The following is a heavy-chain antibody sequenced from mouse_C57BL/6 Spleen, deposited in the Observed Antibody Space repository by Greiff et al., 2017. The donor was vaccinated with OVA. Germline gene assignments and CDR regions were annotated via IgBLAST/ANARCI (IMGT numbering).Heavy chain of an antibody. CDR1: GYSFTDYN. V-gene: IGHV1-39*01. Sequence: EVKLEESGPELVKPGASVKISCKASGYSFTDYNMNWVKQSHGKSLEWIGVINPNYGTTSYNQKFKGKATLTVDQSSSTAYMQLNSLTSEDSAVXYCATETLDSSVPWFAYWGQGTLVTVSA. CDR3: ATETLDSSVPWFAY. J-gene: IGHJ3*01. CDR2: INPNYGTT. D-gene: IGHD1-3*01.